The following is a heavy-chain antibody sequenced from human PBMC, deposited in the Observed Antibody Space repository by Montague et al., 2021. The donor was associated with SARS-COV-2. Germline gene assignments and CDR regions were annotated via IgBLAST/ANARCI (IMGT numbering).Heavy chain of an antibody. D-gene: IGHD5-12*01. CDR1: GASITSTNYY. CDR3: ARHERQWLRLYPYYFDY. J-gene: IGHJ4*02. CDR2: LYSPGSA. V-gene: IGHV4-39*01. Sequence: SETLSLTCTVSGASITSTNYYWGWIRQPPGKGLEWIGNLYSPGSAYYNPSLKSRGTISVDTSKNQFSLKLSSVTAADTAVYYCARHERQWLRLYPYYFDYWGQGTLVTVSS.